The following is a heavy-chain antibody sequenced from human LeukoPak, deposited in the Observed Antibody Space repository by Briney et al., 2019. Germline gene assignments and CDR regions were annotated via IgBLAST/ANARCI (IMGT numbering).Heavy chain of an antibody. CDR3: ARVGYCINPNCSFGWFDP. CDR2: IYVGGTT. Sequence: PGGSLRLSCAVSGFTVSSNYMSWVRQAPGKGLEWISVIYVGGTTYHADSVRGRFTISRDNSKNALFLQMNSLRAEDTAVYYCARVGYCINPNCSFGWFDPWGQGTLVIVSS. J-gene: IGHJ5*02. D-gene: IGHD2-8*01. V-gene: IGHV3-53*01. CDR1: GFTVSSNY.